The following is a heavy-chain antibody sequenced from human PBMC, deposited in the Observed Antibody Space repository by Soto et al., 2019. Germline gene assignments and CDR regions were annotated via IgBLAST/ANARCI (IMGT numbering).Heavy chain of an antibody. V-gene: IGHV3-23*01. D-gene: IGHD3-22*01. CDR3: VKGRYYFDRSGAFDI. CDR2: ISGGGSNT. J-gene: IGHJ3*02. CDR1: GLAFSSYA. Sequence: GGSLRLSCEASGLAFSSYAMSWVRQAPGKGLEWVSTISGGGSNTYSADSVKGRFIISRDDSKNTLYLQMNSLRGEDTALYYCVKGRYYFDRSGAFDIWGQGTMVTVSS.